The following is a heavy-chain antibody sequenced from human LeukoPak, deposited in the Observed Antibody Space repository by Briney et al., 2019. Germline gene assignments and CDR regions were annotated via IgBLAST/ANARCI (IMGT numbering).Heavy chain of an antibody. D-gene: IGHD3-22*01. CDR2: INHSGSA. V-gene: IGHV4-34*01. CDR1: GGSFSGYY. J-gene: IGHJ5*02. CDR3: ARDIRITMIVVVISNWFDP. Sequence: SETLSLTCAVYGGSFSGYYWSWIRQPPGKGLEWIGEINHSGSANYNPSLKSRVTISVDTSKNQFSLKLSSVTAADTAVYYCARDIRITMIVVVISNWFDPWGKGTLVTVSS.